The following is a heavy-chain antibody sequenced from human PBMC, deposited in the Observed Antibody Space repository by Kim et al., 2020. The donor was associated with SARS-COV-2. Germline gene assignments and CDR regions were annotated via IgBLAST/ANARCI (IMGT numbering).Heavy chain of an antibody. J-gene: IGHJ4*02. V-gene: IGHV3-23*01. D-gene: IGHD2-2*01. CDR3: AKGQPGPFDY. Sequence: CAHSEEYRFTISRDNSKNTVHLHMDSLRAEDTTVYYCAKGQPGPFDYWGQGTLVTVSS.